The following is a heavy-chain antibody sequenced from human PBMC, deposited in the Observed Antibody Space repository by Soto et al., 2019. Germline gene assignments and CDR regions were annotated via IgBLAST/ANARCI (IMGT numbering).Heavy chain of an antibody. J-gene: IGHJ4*02. V-gene: IGHV4-30-2*01. Sequence: QLQLHESGSGLVKPSQTLSLTCTVSGASITYGGYSWSWIRPTPGKGLAWIGYINHLETTFYNPSFESRLSLSIDRAKNQFSLNLNSMSAADRAVYFCARGGGSDSFDYWGQGILVTVSS. CDR1: GASITYGGYS. CDR2: INHLETT. D-gene: IGHD1-26*01. CDR3: ARGGGSDSFDY.